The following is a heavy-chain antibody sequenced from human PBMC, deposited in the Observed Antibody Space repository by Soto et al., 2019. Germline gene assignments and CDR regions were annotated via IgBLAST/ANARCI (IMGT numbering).Heavy chain of an antibody. CDR2: IYPGDSET. Sequence: GESLKISCKGSGYRFVSYYIAWVRQMPGKGLEWMGIIYPGDSETTYSPSFQGQVTMSADKSISTAYLQWSSLKASDTAMYYCARFSLRATVTTDFYFYGMDVWGQGTTFTVSS. CDR3: ARFSLRATVTTDFYFYGMDV. J-gene: IGHJ6*02. V-gene: IGHV5-51*01. CDR1: GYRFVSYY. D-gene: IGHD4-4*01.